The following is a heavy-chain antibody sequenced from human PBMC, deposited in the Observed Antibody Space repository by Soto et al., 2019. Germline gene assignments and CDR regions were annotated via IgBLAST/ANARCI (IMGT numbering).Heavy chain of an antibody. Sequence: PSETLSLTCTVSGGSISSYYWSWIRQPPGKGLEWIGYIYYSGSTNYNPSLKSRVTISVDTSKNQFPLKLSSVTAADTAVYYCARARRLYSGSDYCDYWGQGTLVTVSS. CDR2: IYYSGST. V-gene: IGHV4-59*01. CDR1: GGSISSYY. J-gene: IGHJ4*02. CDR3: ARARRLYSGSDYCDY. D-gene: IGHD1-26*01.